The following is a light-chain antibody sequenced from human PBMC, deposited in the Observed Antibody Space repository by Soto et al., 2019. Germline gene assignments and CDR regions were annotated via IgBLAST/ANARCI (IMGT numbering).Light chain of an antibody. CDR3: RQALQSPLT. J-gene: IGKJ4*01. CDR1: QSLLYRNGNNY. CDR2: LGP. V-gene: IGKV2-28*01. Sequence: EIVMTPPPLSLPVTPGAPASISCRSSQSLLYRNGNNYLDWYVQKPGQSPQVLISLGPTRASGGPDRFSVSGPGTDFTPNISSVEAEDVGVDYCRQALQSPLTFGGGTMLEI.